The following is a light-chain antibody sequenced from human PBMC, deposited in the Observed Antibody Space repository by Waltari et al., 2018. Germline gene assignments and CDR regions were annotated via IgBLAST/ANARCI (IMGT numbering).Light chain of an antibody. CDR2: GAS. CDR3: QQYNKWPLFT. J-gene: IGKJ3*01. V-gene: IGKV3-15*01. Sequence: EIVMTQSPAILSVSPGDRATLSCRTSQSVNTRMAWYQQRLGQAPRLLMYGASTRATGTPAMFSGSGSGTEFTLTISNMQSEDFAVYYCQQYNKWPLFTFGPGTKVDFK. CDR1: QSVNTR.